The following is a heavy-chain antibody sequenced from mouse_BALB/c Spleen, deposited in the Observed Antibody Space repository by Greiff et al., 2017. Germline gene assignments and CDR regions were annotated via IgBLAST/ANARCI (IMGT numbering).Heavy chain of an antibody. D-gene: IGHD2-10*02. Sequence: EVKVVESGGGLVKPGGSLKLSCAASGFTFSSYAMSWVRQSPEKRLEWVAEISSGGSYTYYPDTVTGRFTISRDNAKNTLYLEMSSLRSEDTAMYYCARDEYGNLFAYWGQGTLVTVSA. CDR3: ARDEYGNLFAY. CDR1: GFTFSSYA. V-gene: IGHV5-9-4*01. J-gene: IGHJ3*01. CDR2: ISSGGSYT.